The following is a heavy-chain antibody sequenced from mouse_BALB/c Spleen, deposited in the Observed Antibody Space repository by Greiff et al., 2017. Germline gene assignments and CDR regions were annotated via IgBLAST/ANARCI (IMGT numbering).Heavy chain of an antibody. CDR3: ARSGYGNYGY. V-gene: IGHV1S26*01. CDR2: INPSSGYT. Sequence: QVQLQHPGAERVKPGASVKRSGKASGYTFTSYTMHWVKQRPGQGLEWIGYINPSSGYTNYNQKFKDKATLTADKSSSTAYMQLSSLTSEDSAVYYCARSGYGNYGYWGQGTTLTVSS. CDR1: GYTFTSYT. D-gene: IGHD2-10*02. J-gene: IGHJ2*01.